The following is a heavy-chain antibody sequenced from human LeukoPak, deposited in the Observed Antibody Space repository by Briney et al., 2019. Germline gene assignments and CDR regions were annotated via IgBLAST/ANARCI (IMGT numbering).Heavy chain of an antibody. Sequence: APVKVSCKASGYTFTNYHISWVRQAPGQGLEWMGWISAYNDNTNYAQKVQGRVTMTTDTSTSTAYMELRSLRSDDTAVYYCARKYSGYDSNWFDPWGQGTLVTVSS. CDR1: GYTFTNYH. D-gene: IGHD5-12*01. J-gene: IGHJ5*02. CDR2: ISAYNDNT. V-gene: IGHV1-18*04. CDR3: ARKYSGYDSNWFDP.